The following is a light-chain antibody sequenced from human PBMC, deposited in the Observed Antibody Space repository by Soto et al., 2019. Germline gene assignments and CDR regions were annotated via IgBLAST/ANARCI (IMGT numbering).Light chain of an antibody. CDR2: GVS. Sequence: EIVVTQSPATLSVSPGERATLSCRARQSVSDNLAWYQQRPGQAPRLLIHGVSTRATGIPGRFSGSGYGREFTLTISSLQSEDVAVYYCQQYNDWPYTFGQGTKLEIK. V-gene: IGKV3-15*01. CDR1: QSVSDN. J-gene: IGKJ2*01. CDR3: QQYNDWPYT.